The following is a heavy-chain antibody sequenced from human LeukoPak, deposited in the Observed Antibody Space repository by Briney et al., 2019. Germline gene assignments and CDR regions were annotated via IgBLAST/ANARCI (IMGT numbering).Heavy chain of an antibody. Sequence: EASVKVSCKASGYTFTGYYMHWVRQAPGQGREWMGWINPNSGGTNYAQKFQGRVTMTRDTSISTAYMELSRLRSDDTAVYYCARDQEVRYCTNGVCYYFDYWGQGTLVTVSS. CDR3: ARDQEVRYCTNGVCYYFDY. CDR2: INPNSGGT. V-gene: IGHV1-2*02. J-gene: IGHJ4*02. CDR1: GYTFTGYY. D-gene: IGHD2-8*01.